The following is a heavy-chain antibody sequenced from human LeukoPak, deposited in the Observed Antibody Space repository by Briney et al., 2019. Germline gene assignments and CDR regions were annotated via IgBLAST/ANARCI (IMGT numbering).Heavy chain of an antibody. CDR1: GFTFSNDW. V-gene: IGHV3-74*01. D-gene: IGHD5-18*01. CDR2: INGDGSST. CDR3: ARSSYGYLLDY. J-gene: IGHJ4*02. Sequence: GGSLRLSCAASGFTFSNDWMHWVRQAPGKGLVWTSRINGDGSSTTYADSVKGRFTISRDNAKNTLYLQMNSLRAEDTAVYYCARSSYGYLLDYWGQGTLVTVSS.